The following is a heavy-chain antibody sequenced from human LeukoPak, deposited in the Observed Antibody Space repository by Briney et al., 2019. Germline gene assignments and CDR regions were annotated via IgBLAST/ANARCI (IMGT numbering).Heavy chain of an antibody. CDR1: GLSFSATW. J-gene: IGHJ5*01. V-gene: IGHV3-15*01. D-gene: IGHD1-26*01. CDR2: LKSRVAGETA. Sequence: PGGSLRPSCAASGLSFSATWMSWVRQVPGKGLEWIARLKSRVAGETADYAAPVKGRFTVSRDDSKNTLYLQMNSMSIEDEAVYVCTTVNSGGHTSYFYDFWGPGTLVTVSS. CDR3: TTVNSGGHTSYFYDF.